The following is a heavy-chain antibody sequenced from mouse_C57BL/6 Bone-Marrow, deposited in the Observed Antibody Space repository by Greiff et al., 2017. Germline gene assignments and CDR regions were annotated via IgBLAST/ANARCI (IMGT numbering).Heavy chain of an antibody. D-gene: IGHD1-1*01. CDR2: ISYDGSN. CDR1: GYSITSGYY. V-gene: IGHV3-6*01. CDR3: ARGGITTVVASNWYFDV. Sequence: EVQLQQSGPGLVKPSQSLSLTCSVTGYSITSGYYWNWIRQFPGNKLEWMGYISYDGSNNYNPSLKNRISITRDPSKNQFFLKLNSVTTEDTATYYCARGGITTVVASNWYFDVWGTGTTVTVSS. J-gene: IGHJ1*03.